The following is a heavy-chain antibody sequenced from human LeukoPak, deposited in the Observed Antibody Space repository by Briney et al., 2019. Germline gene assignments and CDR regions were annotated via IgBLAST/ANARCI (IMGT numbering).Heavy chain of an antibody. CDR3: AKDHVLTPMAGTDDAFDI. CDR2: ISGSGGRT. D-gene: IGHD6-19*01. V-gene: IGHV3-23*01. Sequence: PGGSLRLSCAASGFTFSSYAMSWVRQAPGKGLEWVSGISGSGGRTYYADSVKGRFTISRDNSKNTLYPQMNSLRAEDTAVFYCAKDHVLTPMAGTDDAFDIWGQGTMVTVSS. CDR1: GFTFSSYA. J-gene: IGHJ3*02.